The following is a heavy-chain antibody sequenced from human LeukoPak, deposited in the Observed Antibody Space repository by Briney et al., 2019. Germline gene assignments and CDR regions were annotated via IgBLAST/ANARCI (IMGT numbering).Heavy chain of an antibody. CDR3: AKDRRSRGVIIPDGIDY. J-gene: IGHJ4*02. V-gene: IGHV3-30*18. CDR1: GFTFSSYG. Sequence: GGSLRLSCAASGFTFSSYGMHWVRQAPGEGLEWVAVISYDGSNKYYADSVKGRFTISRDNSKNTLYLQMNSLRAEDTAVYYCAKDRRSRGVIIPDGIDYWGQGTLVTVSS. D-gene: IGHD3-10*01. CDR2: ISYDGSNK.